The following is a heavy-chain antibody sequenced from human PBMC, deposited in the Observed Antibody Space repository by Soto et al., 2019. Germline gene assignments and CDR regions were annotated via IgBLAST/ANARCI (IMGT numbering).Heavy chain of an antibody. D-gene: IGHD3-9*01. J-gene: IGHJ4*02. CDR2: IYYRGNA. V-gene: IGHV4-39*01. CDR3: ARLEGLATISYYFDF. Sequence: QLQLQESGPGLVKPSETLSLTCSVSDDSINSDKYYWGWIRQPPGKCVEWIGSIYYRGNAYYNPSLQPRVTISLDKSKSQFSLKLNSVTAADSAVYFCARLEGLATISYYFDFWGPGALVTVSS. CDR1: DDSINSDKYY.